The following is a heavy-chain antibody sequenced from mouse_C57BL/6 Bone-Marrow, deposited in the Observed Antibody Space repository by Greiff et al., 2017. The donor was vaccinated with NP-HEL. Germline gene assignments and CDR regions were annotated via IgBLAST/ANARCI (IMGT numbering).Heavy chain of an antibody. V-gene: IGHV14-4*01. CDR3: TTAYYSNYGFAY. CDR2: IDPENGDT. D-gene: IGHD2-5*01. Sequence: VQLQQSGAELVRPGASVKLSCTASGFNIKDDYMHWVKQRPEQGLEWIGRIDPENGDTEYASKFQGKATITADTASNTAYLQLSSLTSEDTAVYYCTTAYYSNYGFAYWGQGTLVTVSA. CDR1: GFNIKDDY. J-gene: IGHJ3*01.